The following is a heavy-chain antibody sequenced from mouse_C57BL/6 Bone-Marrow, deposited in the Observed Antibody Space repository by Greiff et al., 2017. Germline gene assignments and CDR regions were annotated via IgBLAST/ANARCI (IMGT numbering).Heavy chain of an antibody. CDR1: GYSITSGYY. CDR3: ARISPNWDVDY. V-gene: IGHV3-6*01. Sequence: EVQVVESGPGLVKPSQSLSLTCSVTGYSITSGYYWNWIRQFPGNKLEWMGYISYDGSNNYNPSLKNRISITRDTSKNQFFLKLNSVTTEDTATYYCARISPNWDVDYWGQGTTLTVSS. CDR2: ISYDGSN. D-gene: IGHD4-1*02. J-gene: IGHJ2*01.